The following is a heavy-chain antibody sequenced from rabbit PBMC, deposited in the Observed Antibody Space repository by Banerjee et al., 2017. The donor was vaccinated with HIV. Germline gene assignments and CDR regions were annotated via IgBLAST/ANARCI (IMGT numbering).Heavy chain of an antibody. J-gene: IGHJ6*02. CDR3: ARNYVNVLDP. CDR1: GFDFSNQW. Sequence: QEQLVESGGGLVQPEGSLTLTCRASGFDFSNQWTCWVRQAPGKGLEWIACIDTGDGDTYFANWAKGRFTISKTSSTTVTLQMTSLTAADTATYFCARNYVNVLDPWGPGTLVTVS. D-gene: IGHD1-1*01. V-gene: IGHV1S45*01. CDR2: IDTGDGDT.